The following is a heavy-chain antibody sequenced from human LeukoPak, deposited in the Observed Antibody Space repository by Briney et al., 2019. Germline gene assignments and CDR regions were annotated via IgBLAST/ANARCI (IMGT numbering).Heavy chain of an antibody. Sequence: SETLSLTYAVYGGSFSGYYWSWIRQPPGKGLEWIGEINHSGSTNYNPSLKSRVTISVDTSKNQFSLKLSSVTAADTAVYYCARARQGGSTWVDPWGQGTLVTVSS. V-gene: IGHV4-34*01. CDR3: ARARQGGSTWVDP. CDR2: INHSGST. D-gene: IGHD1-26*01. J-gene: IGHJ5*02. CDR1: GGSFSGYY.